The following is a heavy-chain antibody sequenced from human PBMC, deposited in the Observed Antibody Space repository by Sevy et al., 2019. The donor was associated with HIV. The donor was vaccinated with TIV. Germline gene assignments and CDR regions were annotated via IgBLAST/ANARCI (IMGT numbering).Heavy chain of an antibody. V-gene: IGHV3-30-3*01. J-gene: IGHJ4*02. CDR3: ASDVVGATSWSYADY. D-gene: IGHD1-26*01. Sequence: GGSLRLSCAASGFTFSSYAMHWVRQAPGKGLEWVAFISYDGSNKYYADSVKGRFTISRDNSKNTLYLQMNSLRAEDTAVYYCASDVVGATSWSYADYWGQGTLVTVSS. CDR2: ISYDGSNK. CDR1: GFTFSSYA.